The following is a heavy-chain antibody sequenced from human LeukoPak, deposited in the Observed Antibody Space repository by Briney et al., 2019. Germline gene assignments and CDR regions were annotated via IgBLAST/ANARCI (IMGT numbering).Heavy chain of an antibody. V-gene: IGHV3-74*01. Sequence: GGSLRLSCAASGFTFSSYWMHWVRQAPGKGLVWVSRINSDGSSTSYADSVKGRFTISRDNAKNTLYLQMNSLRAEDTAVYYCARPPPTVVTPLDYWGQGTLVTVSS. J-gene: IGHJ4*02. CDR2: INSDGSST. CDR1: GFTFSSYW. CDR3: ARPPPTVVTPLDY. D-gene: IGHD4-23*01.